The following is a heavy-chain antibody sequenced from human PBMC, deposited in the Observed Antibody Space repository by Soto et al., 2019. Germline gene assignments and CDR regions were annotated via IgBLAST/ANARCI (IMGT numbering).Heavy chain of an antibody. D-gene: IGHD1-1*01. CDR3: ARCPLGTEYLHYYHRDV. CDR1: GGSLRSDS. CDR2: KYYNGLS. Sequence: QVQLQESGPGLVQPSETLSLTGTVSGGSLRSDSRTWIRQSPGKGLEWIGLKYYNGLSSNNTSLKGRVTISIDTSENQFSLELTSVTAADPAVYCCARCPLGTEYLHYYHRDVWGKGTTVTVSS. V-gene: IGHV4-59*01. J-gene: IGHJ6*03.